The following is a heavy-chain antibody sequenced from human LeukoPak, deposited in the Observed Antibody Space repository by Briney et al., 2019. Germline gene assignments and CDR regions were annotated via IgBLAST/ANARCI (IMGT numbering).Heavy chain of an antibody. CDR3: ARGGGDS. CDR1: GFTFSTSW. CDR2: ITQEGSER. V-gene: IGHV3-7*01. J-gene: IGHJ4*02. Sequence: GGSLRLSCAASGFTFSTSWMIWVRQAPGKGLEWVAMITQEGSERYYVDSVKGRFIISRDNVKSSLYLQMNSLRAEDTAVYYGARGGGDSWGQGTLVTVSS. D-gene: IGHD3-3*01.